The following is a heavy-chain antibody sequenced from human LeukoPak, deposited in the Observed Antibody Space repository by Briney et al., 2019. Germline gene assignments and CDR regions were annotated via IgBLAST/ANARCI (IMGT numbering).Heavy chain of an antibody. Sequence: KAGGSLRLSCAASGFTFSDYYMSWIRQAPGKGLEWVSYISSSGSTIYYADSVKGRFTISRDNAKNSLYLQMNSLRAEDTAVYYCAGGRTDIVVVPATLRNYYFDYWGQGTLVTVSS. V-gene: IGHV3-11*01. CDR3: AGGRTDIVVVPATLRNYYFDY. J-gene: IGHJ4*02. D-gene: IGHD2-2*01. CDR2: ISSSGSTI. CDR1: GFTFSDYY.